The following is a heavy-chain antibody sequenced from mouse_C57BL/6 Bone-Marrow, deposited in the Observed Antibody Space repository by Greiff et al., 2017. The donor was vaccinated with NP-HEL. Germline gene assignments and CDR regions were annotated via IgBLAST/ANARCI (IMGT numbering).Heavy chain of an antibody. CDR2: INPNNGGT. Sequence: EVQLQQSGPELVKPGASVKMSCKASGYTFTDYNMHWVKQSHGKSLEWIGYINPNNGGTSYNQKFKGKATLTVNKSSSTAYMERRSLTSEDSAVYYCARAFITTVVAPFDYWGQGTTLTVSS. J-gene: IGHJ2*01. CDR1: GYTFTDYN. V-gene: IGHV1-22*01. CDR3: ARAFITTVVAPFDY. D-gene: IGHD1-1*01.